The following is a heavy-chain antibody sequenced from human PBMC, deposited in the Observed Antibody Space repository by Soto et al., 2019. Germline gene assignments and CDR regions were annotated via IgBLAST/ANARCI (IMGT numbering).Heavy chain of an antibody. CDR3: AKRRGDGYFDL. Sequence: GGSLRLSCTASGLTFSNFVMGWVRRSPGKGLEWVSAIGGTSGSTYYADSVKGRFTISRDNSKDTLSLQMNSLGAEDTALYYCAKRRGDGYFDLWGRGTLVTVSS. CDR2: IGGTSGST. V-gene: IGHV3-23*01. J-gene: IGHJ2*01. CDR1: GLTFSNFV. D-gene: IGHD7-27*01.